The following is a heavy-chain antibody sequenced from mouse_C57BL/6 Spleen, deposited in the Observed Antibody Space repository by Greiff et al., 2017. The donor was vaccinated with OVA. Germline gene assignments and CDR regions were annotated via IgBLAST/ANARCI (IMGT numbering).Heavy chain of an antibody. Sequence: QVQLQQSGAELVRPGASVTLSCKASGYTFTDYEMHWVKQTPVHGLEWIGAIDPETGGTAYNQKFKGKAILTADKSSSTAYMELRSLTSEDSAVYYCTRSILRYQSYFDYWGQGTTLTVSS. CDR1: GYTFTDYE. D-gene: IGHD1-1*01. CDR3: TRSILRYQSYFDY. CDR2: IDPETGGT. J-gene: IGHJ2*01. V-gene: IGHV1-15*01.